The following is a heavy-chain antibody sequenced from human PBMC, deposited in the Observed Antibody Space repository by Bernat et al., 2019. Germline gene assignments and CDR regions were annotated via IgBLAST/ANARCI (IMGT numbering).Heavy chain of an antibody. J-gene: IGHJ4*02. CDR2: IYYSGST. Sequence: QVQLQESGPGLVKPSQTLSLTCTVSGGSISSGGYYWSWIRQHPGKGLEWIGYIYYSGSTYYNPSLKSHVTISVDTSKNQCSLKLSSVTAADTAVYSCARGDGGSGSYYNPLVYVTPDYWGQGTLVTVSS. CDR3: ARGDGGSGSYYNPLVYVTPDY. D-gene: IGHD3-10*01. V-gene: IGHV4-31*01. CDR1: GGSISSGGYY.